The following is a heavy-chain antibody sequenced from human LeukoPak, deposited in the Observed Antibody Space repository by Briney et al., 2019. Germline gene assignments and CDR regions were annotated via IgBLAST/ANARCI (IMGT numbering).Heavy chain of an antibody. D-gene: IGHD3-9*01. J-gene: IGHJ4*02. CDR3: ARPRRDILTGYYGGFDY. Sequence: GASVKVSCKASGYTFTGYYMHWVRQAPGQGLEWMGWINPNSGGTNYAQKFQGRVTMTRDTSISTAYMELSRLRSDDTAVYYCARPRRDILTGYYGGFDYWGQGTLVTVSS. CDR1: GYTFTGYY. CDR2: INPNSGGT. V-gene: IGHV1-2*02.